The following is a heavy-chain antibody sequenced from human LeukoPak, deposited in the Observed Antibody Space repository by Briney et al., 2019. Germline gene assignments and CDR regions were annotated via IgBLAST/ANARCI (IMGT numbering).Heavy chain of an antibody. CDR3: ARTWAFSSGYPIEYFQH. CDR2: IYYSGST. V-gene: IGHV4-30-4*08. CDR1: GGSISSGDYY. D-gene: IGHD3-22*01. Sequence: PSQTLSLTXTVSGGSISSGDYYWSWIRQPPGKGLEWIGYIYYSGSTYYNPSLKSRVTISVDTSKDQFSLKLSSVTAADTAVYYCARTWAFSSGYPIEYFQHWGRGTLVTVSS. J-gene: IGHJ1*01.